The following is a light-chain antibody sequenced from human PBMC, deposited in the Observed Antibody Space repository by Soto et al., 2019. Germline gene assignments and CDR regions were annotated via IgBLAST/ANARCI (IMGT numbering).Light chain of an antibody. Sequence: EIVLTQSPGTLALSPGERATLSCRASQSVNNNYLTWYQQKRGQAPRLLIHGASSRATGIPDRFSGSGSGTDFTLTISRLEPEDFAVYYWQQYGSSPFTFGAGTKVGIK. J-gene: IGKJ3*01. CDR2: GAS. V-gene: IGKV3-20*01. CDR3: QQYGSSPFT. CDR1: QSVNNNY.